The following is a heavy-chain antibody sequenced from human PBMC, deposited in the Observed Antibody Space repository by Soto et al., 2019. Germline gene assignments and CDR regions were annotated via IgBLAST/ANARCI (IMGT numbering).Heavy chain of an antibody. D-gene: IGHD3-10*01. V-gene: IGHV1-69*13. J-gene: IGHJ6*02. Sequence: SVKVSCKASGGTFSSYAISWVRQAPGQGLEWMGGIIPIFGTANYAQKFQGRVTITADESTSTAYMELSSLRSEDTAVYYCAREGSITMVRGVIRNYYYYGMDVWGQGTTVTVSS. CDR2: IIPIFGTA. CDR1: GGTFSSYA. CDR3: AREGSITMVRGVIRNYYYYGMDV.